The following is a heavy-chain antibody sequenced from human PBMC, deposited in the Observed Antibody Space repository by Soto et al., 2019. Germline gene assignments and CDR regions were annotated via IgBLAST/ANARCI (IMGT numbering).Heavy chain of an antibody. V-gene: IGHV3-23*01. D-gene: IGHD3-10*01. J-gene: IGHJ5*02. CDR1: GLTFNNYA. Sequence: GGSLRLSCAASGLTFNNYAMSWVHQAPGKGLDWVSAISENGISTYYADSVWGRFTISRDNSENTLFLQMHRLRADDTAVYYCTRDAISMVRGTDYRFDPWGQGTLVTVSS. CDR3: TRDAISMVRGTDYRFDP. CDR2: ISENGIST.